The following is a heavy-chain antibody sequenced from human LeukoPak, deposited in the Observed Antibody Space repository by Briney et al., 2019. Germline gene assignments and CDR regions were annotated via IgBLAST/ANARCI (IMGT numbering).Heavy chain of an antibody. CDR1: GFTFSSYG. CDR2: ISYDGSNK. CDR3: AKDLKREGATVPRFDP. V-gene: IGHV3-30*18. J-gene: IGHJ5*02. D-gene: IGHD1-26*01. Sequence: PGGSLRLSCAASGFTFSSYGMHWVRQAPGKGLEWVAVISYDGSNKYYVDSVKGRFTISRDNSKNALYLQMNSLRAEDTAVYYCAKDLKREGATVPRFDPWGQGTLVTVSS.